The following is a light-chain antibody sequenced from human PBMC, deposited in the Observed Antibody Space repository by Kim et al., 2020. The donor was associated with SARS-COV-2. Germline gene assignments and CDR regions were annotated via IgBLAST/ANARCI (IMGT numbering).Light chain of an antibody. J-gene: IGKJ4*01. Sequence: SPGERATLSCRASQSVSSNLAWYQQKPGQAPRLLIYGASTRATGIPARFSGSGSGTEFTLTISRLQSEDFAVYYCQQYNNWPPLTFGGGTKVDIK. CDR2: GAS. CDR1: QSVSSN. CDR3: QQYNNWPPLT. V-gene: IGKV3-15*01.